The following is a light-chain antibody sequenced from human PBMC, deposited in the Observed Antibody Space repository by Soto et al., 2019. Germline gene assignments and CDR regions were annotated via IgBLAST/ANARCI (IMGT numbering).Light chain of an antibody. CDR3: QQYGRSPLIYT. CDR2: GAS. Sequence: EIVLTQSPGTLSLSPGERATLSCRASQSVTSNFLAGYQQKPGQAPRLLIYGASTRAAGVPDRFRGSGSGTDFTLTITRLEPEDFAVYYCQQYGRSPLIYTFRQGPRLPVK. J-gene: IGKJ2*01. CDR1: QSVTSNF. V-gene: IGKV3-20*01.